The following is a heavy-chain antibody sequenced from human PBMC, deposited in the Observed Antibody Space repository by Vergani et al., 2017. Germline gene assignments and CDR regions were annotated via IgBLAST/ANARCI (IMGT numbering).Heavy chain of an antibody. D-gene: IGHD3-9*01. Sequence: QVHLQESGPGLVKPSQTLSLTCTVSGGSFSSDGYYWSWIRQHPGKGLEWIGYIFYSGSTYYNPALQSRVTISVDTSKNQFSLKLNSVTAADTAVYFCARVMYRDEASTGYRLEGMDIWGQGTTVTISS. CDR1: GGSFSSDGYY. CDR2: IFYSGST. CDR3: ARVMYRDEASTGYRLEGMDI. J-gene: IGHJ6*02. V-gene: IGHV4-30-4*08.